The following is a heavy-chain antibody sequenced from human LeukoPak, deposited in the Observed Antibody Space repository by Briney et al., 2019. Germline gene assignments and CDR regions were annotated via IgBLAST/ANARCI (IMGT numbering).Heavy chain of an antibody. CDR1: GFTFSSYG. CDR2: IRYDGSNK. J-gene: IGHJ4*02. Sequence: PGGSLRLSCAASGFTFSSYGIHWVRQAPGKGLEWVAFIRYDGSNKYYADSVKGRFTISRDNSKNTLYLQMNSLRVEDTAVYYCARDLPSIDFLSGYQDYWGQGTLVTVSS. V-gene: IGHV3-30*02. CDR3: ARDLPSIDFLSGYQDY. D-gene: IGHD3-3*01.